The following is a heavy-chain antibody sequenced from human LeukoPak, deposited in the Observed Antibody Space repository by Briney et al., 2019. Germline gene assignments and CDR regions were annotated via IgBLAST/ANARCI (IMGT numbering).Heavy chain of an antibody. D-gene: IGHD3-10*01. J-gene: IGHJ4*02. CDR1: GGSISSGDYY. CDR2: IYYSGST. CDR3: ARDRYYYGSGRYFDY. Sequence: SETLSLTCSVSGGSISSGDYYWSWSRQPPAKGLEWIGYIYYSGSTYYNPSLKSRVTISVDTSKNQFSLKLSSVTAADTAVYYCARDRYYYGSGRYFDYWGQGTLVTVSS. V-gene: IGHV4-30-4*01.